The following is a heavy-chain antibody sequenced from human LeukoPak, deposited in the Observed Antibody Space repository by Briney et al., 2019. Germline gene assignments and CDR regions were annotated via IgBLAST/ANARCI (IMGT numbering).Heavy chain of an antibody. Sequence: ASVKVSCKASGGTFSSYAISWVRQAPGQWLESMGGIIPIFGTANYAQKFQGRVTITADESTNTAYMELSSLRSEDTAVYYCARPYSSSSYYYGMDVWGQGTTVTVSS. CDR3: ARPYSSSSYYYGMDV. D-gene: IGHD6-6*01. J-gene: IGHJ6*02. V-gene: IGHV1-69*13. CDR2: IIPIFGTA. CDR1: GGTFSSYA.